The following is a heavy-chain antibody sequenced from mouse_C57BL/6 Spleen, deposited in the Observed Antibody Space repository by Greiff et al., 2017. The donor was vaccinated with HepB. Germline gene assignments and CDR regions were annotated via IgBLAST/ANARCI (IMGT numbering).Heavy chain of an antibody. D-gene: IGHD1-1*01. CDR2: ISSGSSTI. CDR3: ARPPVVATEEAWLAY. Sequence: DVQLVESGGGLVKPGGSLKLSCAASGFTFSDYGMHWVRQAPEKGLEWVAYISSGSSTIYYADTVKGRFTISRDNAKNTLFLQMTSLRSEDTAMYYCARPPVVATEEAWLAYWGQGTLVTVSA. CDR1: GFTFSDYG. V-gene: IGHV5-17*01. J-gene: IGHJ3*01.